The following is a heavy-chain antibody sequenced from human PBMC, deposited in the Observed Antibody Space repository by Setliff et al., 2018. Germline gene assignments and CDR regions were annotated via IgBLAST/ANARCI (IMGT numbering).Heavy chain of an antibody. CDR1: GSAISSGHN. V-gene: IGHV4-61*09. J-gene: IGHJ6*03. D-gene: IGHD6-19*01. Sequence: SETLSLTCAVSGSAISSGHNWNWLRQPAGKGLEWIGHINRRGTTNFTPSLKSRVTISLDTSKNQFSLNLTSVTAADTAVYYCARASSGWYSAYYYYMDVWGKGTTVTVSS. CDR3: ARASSGWYSAYYYYMDV. CDR2: INRRGTT.